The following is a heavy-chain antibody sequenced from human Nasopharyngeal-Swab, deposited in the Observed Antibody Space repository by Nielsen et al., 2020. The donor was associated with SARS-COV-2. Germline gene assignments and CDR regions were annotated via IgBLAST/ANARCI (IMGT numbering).Heavy chain of an antibody. CDR2: IRSSSSCI. CDR3: AKSSSGWYQRYSYGMDV. CDR1: GFTFSTYS. V-gene: IGHV3-21*01. D-gene: IGHD6-19*01. J-gene: IGHJ6*02. Sequence: GESLKIYCAASGFTFSTYSMNWVRQAPGKRLEWVPSIRSSSSCIYYADSVKGRCTISRDNAKNSLYLQMNSLRAEDTAVYYCAKSSSGWYQRYSYGMDVWGQGTTVTVSS.